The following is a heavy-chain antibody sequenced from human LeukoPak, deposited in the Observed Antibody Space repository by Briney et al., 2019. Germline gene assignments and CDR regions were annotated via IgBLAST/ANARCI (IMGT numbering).Heavy chain of an antibody. Sequence: ASVKVSCKASGYTFTSYGISWVRQAPGQGLEWMGWISAYNGNTNYAQKLQGRVTMTTDTSTSTAYMELRSLRSEDTAVYYCARESPTMTYYYDSSGYYYDNWFDPWGQGTLVTVSS. V-gene: IGHV1-18*01. J-gene: IGHJ5*02. D-gene: IGHD3-22*01. CDR2: ISAYNGNT. CDR1: GYTFTSYG. CDR3: ARESPTMTYYYDSSGYYYDNWFDP.